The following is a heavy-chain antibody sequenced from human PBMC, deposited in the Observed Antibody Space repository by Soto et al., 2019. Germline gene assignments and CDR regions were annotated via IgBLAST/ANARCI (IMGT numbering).Heavy chain of an antibody. J-gene: IGHJ5*01. V-gene: IGHV3-48*03. CDR2: INPSGRTI. CDR3: ARYSAWYYYNWFDP. CDR1: GFTFSSFE. D-gene: IGHD6-19*01. Sequence: GGSLRLSCVASGFTFSSFEMNWIRQAPGKGPEWIADINPSGRTISYADSVKGRFTISRDNAENSVYLQMSSLRAEDTAVYYCARYSAWYYYNWFDPWGQGTMVTVSS.